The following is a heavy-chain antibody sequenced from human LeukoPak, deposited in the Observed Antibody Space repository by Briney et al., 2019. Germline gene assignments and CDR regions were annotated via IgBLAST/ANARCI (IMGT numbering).Heavy chain of an antibody. CDR2: ISGSGGST. J-gene: IGHJ4*02. D-gene: IGHD2-2*01. CDR3: AKGREDCSSTSCYESDY. CDR1: GFTFSSYA. V-gene: IGHV3-23*01. Sequence: PGGSLRLSCAASGFTFSSYAMSWVRQAPGKGLEWVSAISGSGGSTYYADSVKGRFTISRDNSENTLYLQMNSLRAEDTAVYYCAKGREDCSSTSCYESDYWGQGTLVTVSS.